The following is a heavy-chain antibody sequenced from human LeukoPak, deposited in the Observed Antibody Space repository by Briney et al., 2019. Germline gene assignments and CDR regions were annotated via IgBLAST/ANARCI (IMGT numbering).Heavy chain of an antibody. D-gene: IGHD3-10*01. V-gene: IGHV1-69*06. CDR1: GGTFSSYA. CDR2: IIPIFGTA. J-gene: IGHJ6*03. Sequence: ASVKVSCKASGGTFSSYAISWVRQAPGQGLEWMGRIIPIFGTANYAQKFQGRVTITADKSTSTAYMELSSLRSEDTAVYYCAGERMVRGIYYYYYMDVWGKGTTVTVSS. CDR3: AGERMVRGIYYYYYMDV.